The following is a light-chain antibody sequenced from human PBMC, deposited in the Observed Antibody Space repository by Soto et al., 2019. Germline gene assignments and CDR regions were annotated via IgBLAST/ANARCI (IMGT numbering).Light chain of an antibody. CDR3: QQYNNWPLT. V-gene: IGKV3-15*01. CDR1: KIVSSN. CDR2: GAS. Sequence: EIVITQSPATLSVSPGERATLSCGARKIVSSNLAWYQQKPGQAPRLLIYGASTRATGIPARFSGSGSGTEFTLTISSLQSEDFAVYYCQQYNNWPLTFGGGTKVDIK. J-gene: IGKJ4*01.